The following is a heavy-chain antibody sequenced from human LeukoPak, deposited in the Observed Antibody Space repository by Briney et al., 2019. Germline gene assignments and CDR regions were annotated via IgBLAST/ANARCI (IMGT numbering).Heavy chain of an antibody. J-gene: IGHJ4*02. CDR1: GYTFSSYG. Sequence: ASVKVSCKASGYTFSSYGINWVRQAPGQGLEWMGWINTNNVNTNYAQKFQGRVTMTRDTSTSTAYMELRSLGSDDTAVYYCARWMATVTTPDYWGQGTLVTVSS. CDR3: ARWMATVTTPDY. CDR2: INTNNVNT. V-gene: IGHV1-18*01. D-gene: IGHD4-11*01.